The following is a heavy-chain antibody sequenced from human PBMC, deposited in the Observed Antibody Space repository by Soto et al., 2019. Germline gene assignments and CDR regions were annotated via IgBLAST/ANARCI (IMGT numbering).Heavy chain of an antibody. CDR2: IRSKAYGGTT. Sequence: GGSLRLSCTASGFTFGDYAMSWFRQAPGKGLEWVGFIRSKAYGGTTEYTASVKGRFTISRDDSKSIAYLQMNSLKTEDTAVYYCTRGGYSSGWNKYYFDYWGQGTLVTVSS. D-gene: IGHD6-19*01. CDR3: TRGGYSSGWNKYYFDY. CDR1: GFTFGDYA. V-gene: IGHV3-49*01. J-gene: IGHJ4*02.